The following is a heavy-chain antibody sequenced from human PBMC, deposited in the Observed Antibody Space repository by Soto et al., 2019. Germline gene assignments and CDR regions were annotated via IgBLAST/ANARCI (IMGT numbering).Heavy chain of an antibody. CDR3: AKIQDGAGLDY. D-gene: IGHD1-26*01. CDR2: IGSKGETYAT. V-gene: IGHV3-73*01. J-gene: IGHJ4*02. Sequence: GGSLRLSCAASGFTFGASAPQWVRQASGKGLEWLGRIGSKGETYATAYAASVKGRFTISRDNSKNTVYLQMDSLRDEGTAVYYCAKIQDGAGLDYWGQGTLVTVSS. CDR1: GFTFGASA.